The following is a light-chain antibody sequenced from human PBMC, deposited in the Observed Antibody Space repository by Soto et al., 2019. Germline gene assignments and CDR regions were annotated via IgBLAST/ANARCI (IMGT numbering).Light chain of an antibody. Sequence: QSALTQPRSVSGSPGHSLTISCTGTSSDVGGYNYVSWYQQHPGKAPKLMIYDVTKRPSGVPDRFSGSKSGNTASLTISWLQAEDEGDYYCCSHAGSYTYGFGTGTKVPVL. J-gene: IGLJ1*01. CDR1: SSDVGGYNY. CDR3: CSHAGSYTYG. V-gene: IGLV2-11*01. CDR2: DVT.